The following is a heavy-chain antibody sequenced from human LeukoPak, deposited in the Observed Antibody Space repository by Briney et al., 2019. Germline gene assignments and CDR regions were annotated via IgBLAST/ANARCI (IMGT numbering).Heavy chain of an antibody. J-gene: IGHJ4*02. CDR1: GYTFTSYG. V-gene: IGHV1-18*01. Sequence: ASVKVSCKASGYTFTSYGISWVRQAPGQGLEWMGWISAYNGDTNYAQKLQDRVTMTTDTSTSTAYMELRSLRSDDTAVYYCSRAGGTRKLYCSGGSCYPGGYWGQGTLVTVSS. CDR2: ISAYNGDT. CDR3: SRAGGTRKLYCSGGSCYPGGY. D-gene: IGHD2-15*01.